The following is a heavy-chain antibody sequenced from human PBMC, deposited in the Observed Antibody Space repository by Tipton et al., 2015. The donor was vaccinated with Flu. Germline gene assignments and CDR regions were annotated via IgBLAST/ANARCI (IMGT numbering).Heavy chain of an antibody. CDR3: ARDGFPFY. Sequence: TLSLTCNVSCDSIGSYYWSWIRQPPGKGLEWIGFVEYSGSTSYNPSLKSRVTISVDTSKNQFSLRLTSVTAADTAVYYCARDGFPFYWGQGTLVAVSS. CDR1: CDSIGSYY. J-gene: IGHJ4*02. V-gene: IGHV4-59*01. CDR2: VEYSGST. D-gene: IGHD3-10*01.